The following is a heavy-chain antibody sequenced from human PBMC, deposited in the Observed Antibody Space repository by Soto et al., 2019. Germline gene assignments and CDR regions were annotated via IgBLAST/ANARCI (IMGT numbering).Heavy chain of an antibody. Sequence: EVQLLESGGGLVQPGGSLRLSCVVSGFTFSSYSMSWVRQAPGKGLEWVSTISDNSDATYYADSVKGRFTISRDNSKNTLYLQMNSLTVEDTAVYYCARVLEGRYYYESSGYWGQGTLVTVSS. CDR3: ARVLEGRYYYESSGY. CDR2: ISDNSDAT. V-gene: IGHV3-23*01. CDR1: GFTFSSYS. D-gene: IGHD3-22*01. J-gene: IGHJ4*02.